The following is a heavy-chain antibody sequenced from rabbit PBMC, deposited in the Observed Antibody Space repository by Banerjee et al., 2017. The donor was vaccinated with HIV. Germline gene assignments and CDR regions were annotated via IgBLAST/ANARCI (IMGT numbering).Heavy chain of an antibody. Sequence: QEQLVESGGGLVQPEGSLTLTCTASGFSFSSSYWICWVRQAPGKGLEYIACIDIDGGNTVYATWAKGRFTISKTSSTTVTLLVTSLTVADTATYFCARYVGNNYYNLWGPGTLVTVS. J-gene: IGHJ4*01. D-gene: IGHD8-1*01. CDR2: IDIDGGNT. CDR3: ARYVGNNYYNL. CDR1: GFSFSSSYW. V-gene: IGHV1S45*01.